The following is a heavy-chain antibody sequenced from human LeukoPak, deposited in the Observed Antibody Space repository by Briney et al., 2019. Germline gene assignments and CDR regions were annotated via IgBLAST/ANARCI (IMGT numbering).Heavy chain of an antibody. J-gene: IGHJ4*02. Sequence: SETLSLTCNVSGGSISSGGHYWNRIRQHPGKGLEWIGYIFHSGSTYYNPSLESRVKTSVDKSKNHFSLKLSSVTAADTAVYYCGKTDIYFNPIDYWGPGSLVTVSS. CDR2: IFHSGST. CDR1: GGSISSGGHY. V-gene: IGHV4-31*03. CDR3: GKTDIYFNPIDY. D-gene: IGHD3-9*01.